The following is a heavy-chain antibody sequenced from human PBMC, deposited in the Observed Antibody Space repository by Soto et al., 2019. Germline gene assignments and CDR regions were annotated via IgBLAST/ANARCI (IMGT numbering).Heavy chain of an antibody. CDR1: GLIVSSTY. CDR2: ISNGGDT. D-gene: IGHD2-15*01. Sequence: EVQLVESGGGLVQPGGSLRLSCAASGLIVSSTYMSWVRQAPGKGLEWVSVISNGGDTHYADSVKGRFSLSRDISNNTLHLQMSSLRVVDTAVYYCAREPRYCSGGSCSITGDAFDIWGQGTMVTVSS. V-gene: IGHV3-66*01. CDR3: AREPRYCSGGSCSITGDAFDI. J-gene: IGHJ3*02.